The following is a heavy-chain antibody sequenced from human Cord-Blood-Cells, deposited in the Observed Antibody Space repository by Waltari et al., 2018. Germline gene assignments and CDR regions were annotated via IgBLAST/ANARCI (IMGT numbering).Heavy chain of an antibody. Sequence: QVQLVQSGAEVKKPGASVKVSCKASGYTFTSYDINWVRQATGQGPEWMGWMNPNSGNTGYAQKFQGRVTITRNTSISTAYMELSSLRSEDTAVYYCARGHRSYYYYYMDVWGKGTTVTVSS. J-gene: IGHJ6*03. CDR3: ARGHRSYYYYYMDV. CDR1: GYTFTSYD. CDR2: MNPNSGNT. V-gene: IGHV1-8*03.